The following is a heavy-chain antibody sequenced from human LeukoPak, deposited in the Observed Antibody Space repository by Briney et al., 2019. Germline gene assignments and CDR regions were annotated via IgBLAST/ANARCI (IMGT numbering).Heavy chain of an antibody. CDR1: GGSFSGYY. V-gene: IGHV4-34*01. CDR2: INHSGST. Sequence: SEALSLTCAVYGGSFSGYYWSWIRQPPGKGLEWIGEINHSGSTNYNPSLKSRVTISVDTSKNQFSLKLSSVTAADTAVYYCARAYCAGCSCYRHNWFDPWGQGTLVTVFS. D-gene: IGHD2-15*01. CDR3: ARAYCAGCSCYRHNWFDP. J-gene: IGHJ5*02.